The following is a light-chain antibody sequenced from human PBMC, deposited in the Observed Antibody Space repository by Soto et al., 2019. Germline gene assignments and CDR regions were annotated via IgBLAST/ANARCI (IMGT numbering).Light chain of an antibody. CDR1: QSVSSR. CDR2: GAY. V-gene: IGKV3-20*01. CDR3: QHYVERSPIT. Sequence: EIVMTQSPATLSVSRGGRATLRCRASQSVSSRLAWYQQKPGQAPRLIISGAYSRATGIPDRFSGSGSGTDFTLTISRLETEDFALYYCQHYVERSPITCGQGTRLEIK. J-gene: IGKJ5*01.